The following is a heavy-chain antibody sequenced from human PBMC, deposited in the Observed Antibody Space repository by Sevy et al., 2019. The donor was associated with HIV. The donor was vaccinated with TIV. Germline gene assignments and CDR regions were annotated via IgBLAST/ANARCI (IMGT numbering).Heavy chain of an antibody. CDR3: AKVIGDTGEYVSDS. D-gene: IGHD4-17*01. CDR1: GFTFSSYA. Sequence: GGSLRLSCAASGFTFSSYAMNWFRQAPGKGLEWVSGISGRGGSTYYADSVKCRFTISRDNSKNTLFLQMNTLRAEDTAVYYCAKVIGDTGEYVSDSWGQGTLVTVSS. J-gene: IGHJ4*02. CDR2: ISGRGGST. V-gene: IGHV3-23*01.